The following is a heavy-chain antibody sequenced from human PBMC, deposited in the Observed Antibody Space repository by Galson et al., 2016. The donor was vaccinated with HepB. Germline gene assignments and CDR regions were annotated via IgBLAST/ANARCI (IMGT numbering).Heavy chain of an antibody. D-gene: IGHD6-19*01. Sequence: SETLSLTCTVSGGSISSYYWSWIRQPPGKGLEWIAYIYYSGTTNYNPSLKSRVTISVDTFENQFSLKMNSVTAADTAVYYCARGRGGSGSPFEHWGQGTLVPVSS. CDR3: ARGRGGSGSPFEH. J-gene: IGHJ4*02. CDR2: IYYSGTT. CDR1: GGSISSYY. V-gene: IGHV4-59*01.